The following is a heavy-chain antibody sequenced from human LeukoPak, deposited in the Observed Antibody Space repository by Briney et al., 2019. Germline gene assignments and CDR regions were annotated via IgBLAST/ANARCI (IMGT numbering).Heavy chain of an antibody. Sequence: GASVTVSCKASGYTFTGYYMHWVRQAPGQGLEWMGRINPNSGGTNYAQKFQGRVTMTRDTSISTAYMELSRLRSDDTAVYYCAGDSSGMYYFDYWGQGTLVTVSS. V-gene: IGHV1-2*06. CDR2: INPNSGGT. D-gene: IGHD3-22*01. J-gene: IGHJ4*02. CDR1: GYTFTGYY. CDR3: AGDSSGMYYFDY.